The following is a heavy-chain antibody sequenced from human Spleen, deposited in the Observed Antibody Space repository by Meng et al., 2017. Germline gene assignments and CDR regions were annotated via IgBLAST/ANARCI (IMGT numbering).Heavy chain of an antibody. J-gene: IGHJ4*02. CDR1: EFTFSSYW. V-gene: IGHV3-7*01. CDR3: ARVVSGTFPFSDY. Sequence: GESLKISCAASEFTFSSYWMSWVRQAPGKGLEWVANIKQDGSEEYYVDSVKGRFTISRDNARNSLYLQMSSLRPEDAALYYCARVVSGTFPFSDYWGQGALVTVSS. D-gene: IGHD1-26*01. CDR2: IKQDGSEE.